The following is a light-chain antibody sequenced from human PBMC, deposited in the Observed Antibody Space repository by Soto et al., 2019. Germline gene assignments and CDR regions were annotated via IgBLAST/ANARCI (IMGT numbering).Light chain of an antibody. J-gene: IGLJ2*01. CDR3: QSYDSSLSGVV. CDR1: SSNIGAGYN. V-gene: IGLV1-40*01. CDR2: VNS. Sequence: QSVLTQPPSVSGAPGQRVTISCTGSSSNIGAGYNVHWYQQLPGTAPKLLIYVNSNRPSGVPVRFSGSKSGTSASLAITGLQAEDEADYYCQSYDSSLSGVVFGGGTKLTVL.